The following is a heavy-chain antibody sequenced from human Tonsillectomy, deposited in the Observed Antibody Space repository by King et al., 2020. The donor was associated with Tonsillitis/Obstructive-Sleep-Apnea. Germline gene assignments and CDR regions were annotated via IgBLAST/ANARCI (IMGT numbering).Heavy chain of an antibody. CDR3: ARDRCSGGSCYPDY. CDR2: IYYSGST. Sequence: QLQESGPGLVKPSQTLSLTCPVSGGSISSGGYYWSWLRQHPGKGLEGIGYIYYSGSTYYNPSPNMRVTISVDTSKNQFSLKLRSVTSADTAVYYCARDRCSGGSCYPDYWGQGTLVTVSS. D-gene: IGHD2-15*01. J-gene: IGHJ4*02. CDR1: GGSISSGGYY. V-gene: IGHV4-31*03.